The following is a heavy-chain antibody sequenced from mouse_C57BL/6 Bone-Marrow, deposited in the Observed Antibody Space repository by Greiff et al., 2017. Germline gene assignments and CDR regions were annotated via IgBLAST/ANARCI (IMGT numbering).Heavy chain of an antibody. D-gene: IGHD3-3*01. Sequence: QVQLKQSGAELARPGASVKLSCKASGYTFTSYGISWVKQRTGQGLEWIGEIYPRSGNTYYNEKFKGKAKLTADKSSSTAYMELRSLTSEDSAVYFCARSDRGFAYWGQGTLVTVSA. CDR3: ARSDRGFAY. V-gene: IGHV1-81*01. CDR2: IYPRSGNT. CDR1: GYTFTSYG. J-gene: IGHJ3*01.